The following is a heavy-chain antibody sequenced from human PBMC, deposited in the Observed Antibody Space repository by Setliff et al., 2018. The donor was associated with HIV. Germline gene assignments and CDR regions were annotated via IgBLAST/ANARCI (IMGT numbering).Heavy chain of an antibody. J-gene: IGHJ4*01. D-gene: IGHD5-18*01. V-gene: IGHV4-59*11. CDR2: ISYSGST. CDR1: GASIRSQY. CDR3: ARTRGYSYGTLAGFDY. Sequence: ASETLSLTCTVSGASIRSQYWSWIRKPPGKGLEWIGYISYSGSTSYNPSLESRVAMSVDTSKQQFSLEVSSVTAADTAVYYCARTRGYSYGTLAGFDYWGRGSLVTVSS.